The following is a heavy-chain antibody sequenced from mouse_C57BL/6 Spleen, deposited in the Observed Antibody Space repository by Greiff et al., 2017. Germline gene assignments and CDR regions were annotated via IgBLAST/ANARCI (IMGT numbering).Heavy chain of an antibody. CDR2: IYPGDGDT. V-gene: IGHV1-80*01. D-gene: IGHD2-1*01. J-gene: IGHJ3*01. CDR3: ARGTLSTPFAY. Sequence: QVQLQQSGAELVKPGASVKISCKASGYAFSSYWMNWVKQRPGKGLEWIGQIYPGDGDTNYNGKFKGKATLTADKSSSTAYMQLSSLTSDDSAVYFCARGTLSTPFAYWGQGTLVTVSA. CDR1: GYAFSSYW.